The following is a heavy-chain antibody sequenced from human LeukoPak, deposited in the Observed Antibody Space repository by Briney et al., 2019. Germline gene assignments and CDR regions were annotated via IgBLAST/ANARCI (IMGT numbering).Heavy chain of an antibody. D-gene: IGHD4-23*01. V-gene: IGHV3-74*01. CDR1: GFTFSRHG. CDR3: AIDLDFGGYSNFDY. CDR2: IKSDGSSS. Sequence: GGSLRLSCAASGFTFSRHGMHWVRHAPGKGLVWVSRIKSDGSSSTYADSVKGRFTISRDNAKNTLYLQMNTLRVEDTAVYYCAIDLDFGGYSNFDYWGQGTLVTVSS. J-gene: IGHJ4*02.